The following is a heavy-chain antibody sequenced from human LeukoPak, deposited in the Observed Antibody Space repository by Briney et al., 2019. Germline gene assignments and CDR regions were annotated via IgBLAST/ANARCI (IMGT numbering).Heavy chain of an antibody. CDR2: ISYDGSNE. D-gene: IGHD3-10*01. CDR3: ARVFRITKTTGMDV. J-gene: IGHJ6*02. V-gene: IGHV3-30-3*01. Sequence: PGGSLRLSCVASGFTFSNYVMHWVRQAPGKGLEWVALISYDGSNENYADSVKGRFTIPRDNSKNTLYLQMNSLRAEDTAVYYCARVFRITKTTGMDVRGQGTTVTVSS. CDR1: GFTFSNYV.